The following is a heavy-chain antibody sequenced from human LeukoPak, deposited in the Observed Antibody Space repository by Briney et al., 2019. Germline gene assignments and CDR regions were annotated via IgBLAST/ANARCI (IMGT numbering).Heavy chain of an antibody. CDR1: GGSIRSYY. V-gene: IGHV4-59*01. CDR2: IYYSGST. CDR3: ARGSGDYVLDY. D-gene: IGHD4-17*01. Sequence: SETLSLTCTVSGGSIRSYYWSWIRQPPGKGLEWIGYIYYSGSTNYNPSLKSRVTISVHTPKNQFSLKLSSVTAADTAVYYCARGSGDYVLDYWGQGTLVTVSS. J-gene: IGHJ4*02.